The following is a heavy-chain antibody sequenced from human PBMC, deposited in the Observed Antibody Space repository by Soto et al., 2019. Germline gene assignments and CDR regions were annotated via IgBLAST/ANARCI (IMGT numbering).Heavy chain of an antibody. Sequence: GGSLRLSCAASGFTFSSYAMSWVRQAPGKGLEWVPAISGSGGSTYYADSVKGRFTISRDNSKNTLYLQMNSLRAEDTAVYYCAKRLAGNIVVVPAATIDYWGQGTLVTVSS. CDR3: AKRLAGNIVVVPAATIDY. D-gene: IGHD2-2*01. CDR2: ISGSGGST. J-gene: IGHJ4*02. CDR1: GFTFSSYA. V-gene: IGHV3-23*01.